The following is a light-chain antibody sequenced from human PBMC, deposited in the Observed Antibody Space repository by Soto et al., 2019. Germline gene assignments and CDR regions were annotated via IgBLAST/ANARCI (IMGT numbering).Light chain of an antibody. V-gene: IGKV1-39*01. Sequence: DIQMTQSPSSLSASIGDRVTITCRASQSISSYLNWYQPKPGKAPKLLIYAASRLQSGVPSRFSGSGSGTDFTLTISSLQPEDFATYYCQQSYSTPFTFGGGTKVEIK. CDR2: AAS. CDR1: QSISSY. J-gene: IGKJ4*01. CDR3: QQSYSTPFT.